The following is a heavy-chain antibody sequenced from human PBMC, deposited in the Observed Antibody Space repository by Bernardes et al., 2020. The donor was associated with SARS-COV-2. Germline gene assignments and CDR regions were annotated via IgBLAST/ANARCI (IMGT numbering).Heavy chain of an antibody. CDR2: ISYDGSNK. CDR1: GFIYSSSA. CDR3: AKGHRPFGGYCSGGTCLDLDF. J-gene: IGHJ4*02. Sequence: GGSLRLSCAASGFIYSSSAMHWVRQAPGKGLEWVALISYDGSNKYYSDFVKGRFTISRDNSKNTLYLQMNSLRTEDTAVYYCAKGHRPFGGYCSGGTCLDLDFWGQGTLVTVSS. D-gene: IGHD2-15*01. V-gene: IGHV3-30*18.